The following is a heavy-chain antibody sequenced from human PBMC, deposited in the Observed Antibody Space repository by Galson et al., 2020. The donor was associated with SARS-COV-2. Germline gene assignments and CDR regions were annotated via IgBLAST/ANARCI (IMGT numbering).Heavy chain of an antibody. CDR1: GDSFNNYW. CDR3: ARPHNIATSGFSGFQY. J-gene: IGHJ4*02. Sequence: GESLKISCKGSGDSFNNYWIGWVRQMPGKGPEWMGIIYPAVSDTRYNPTFQGQVTMSADKSISTAYLQWNSLRTSDTAIYYCARPHNIATSGFSGFQYWGQGTQVTVAS. D-gene: IGHD6-13*01. CDR2: IYPAVSDT. V-gene: IGHV5-51*01.